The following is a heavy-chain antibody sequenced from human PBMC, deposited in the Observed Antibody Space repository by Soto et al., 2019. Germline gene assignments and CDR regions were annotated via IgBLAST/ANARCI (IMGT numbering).Heavy chain of an antibody. V-gene: IGHV4-59*01. Sequence: SETLSLTCTVSGGSISSYYWSWIRQPPGKGLEWIGYIYYSGSTNYNPSLKSRVTISVDTSKNQFSLKLSSVTAADTAVYYCARLSYETYYYYGMDVWGQGTTVTVSS. CDR1: GGSISSYY. CDR3: ARLSYETYYYYGMDV. J-gene: IGHJ6*02. CDR2: IYYSGST. D-gene: IGHD5-12*01.